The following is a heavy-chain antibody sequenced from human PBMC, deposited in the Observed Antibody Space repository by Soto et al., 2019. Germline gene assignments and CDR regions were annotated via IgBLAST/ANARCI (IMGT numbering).Heavy chain of an antibody. V-gene: IGHV1-18*04. J-gene: IGHJ4*02. CDR3: ARVDFHSSGWYRADY. CDR2: ISAYNGNT. D-gene: IGHD6-19*01. CDR1: GYTFTSYG. Sequence: GASVKVSCKASGYTFTSYGISWVRQAPGQGLEWMGWISAYNGNTNYAQKLQGRVTMTTDTSTSTAYMGLRSLRSDDTAVYYCARVDFHSSGWYRADYWGQGTLVTVSS.